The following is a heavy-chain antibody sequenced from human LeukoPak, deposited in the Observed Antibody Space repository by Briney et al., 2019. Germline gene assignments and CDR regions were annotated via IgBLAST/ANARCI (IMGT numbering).Heavy chain of an antibody. CDR1: GFTFSSYS. CDR3: ARAYDILTGYSSNSHFDY. Sequence: GGSPRLSCAASGFTFSSYSMNWVRQAPGEGLEWVSSISSSSSYIYYADSVKGRFTISRDNAKNSLYLQMNSLRAEDTAVYYCARAYDILTGYSSNSHFDYWGQGTLVTVSS. CDR2: ISSSSSYI. J-gene: IGHJ4*02. D-gene: IGHD3-9*01. V-gene: IGHV3-21*01.